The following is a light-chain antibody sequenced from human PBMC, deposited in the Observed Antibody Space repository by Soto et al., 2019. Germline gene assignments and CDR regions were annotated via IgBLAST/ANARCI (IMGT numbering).Light chain of an antibody. J-gene: IGKJ5*01. CDR3: QHYSDSLT. CDR1: QSVSSSY. Sequence: EIVLTQSPGTLSLSLGETATLSCRASQSVSSSYLAWYQHKPGQAPRLLIYGASRRATGIPDRFSGSGSGTDFTLTISSLDPEDFAVYYCQHYSDSLTFGQGTRLEI. CDR2: GAS. V-gene: IGKV3-20*01.